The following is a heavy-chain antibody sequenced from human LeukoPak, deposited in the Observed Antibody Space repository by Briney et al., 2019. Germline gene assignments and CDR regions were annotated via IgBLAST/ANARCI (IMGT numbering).Heavy chain of an antibody. CDR3: TRPVWFGELSSYYYYGMDV. CDR1: GFNFGDYA. CDR2: IRSKAYGGPT. V-gene: IGHV3-49*04. D-gene: IGHD3-10*01. Sequence: GGSLRLSCTASGFNFGDYAMSWVRQAPGKGLEWVGFIRSKAYGGPTEYAASVKGRFTISRDDSKSIAYLQMNSLKTEDTALYYCTRPVWFGELSSYYYYGMDVWGQGTTVTVSS. J-gene: IGHJ6*02.